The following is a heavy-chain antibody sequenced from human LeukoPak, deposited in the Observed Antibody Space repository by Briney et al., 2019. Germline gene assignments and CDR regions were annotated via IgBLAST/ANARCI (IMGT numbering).Heavy chain of an antibody. D-gene: IGHD1-1*01. Sequence: PGGSLRLSCAASGFTFSSYEMNWVRQAPGKGLEWVSGIRNSDGRTYYADSVRGRFTISTDNSKHTLYLQMNSLRTEDTALYYCAKGLERESRLDSWGQGTLVTVSS. CDR2: IRNSDGRT. J-gene: IGHJ4*02. V-gene: IGHV3-23*01. CDR3: AKGLERESRLDS. CDR1: GFTFSSYE.